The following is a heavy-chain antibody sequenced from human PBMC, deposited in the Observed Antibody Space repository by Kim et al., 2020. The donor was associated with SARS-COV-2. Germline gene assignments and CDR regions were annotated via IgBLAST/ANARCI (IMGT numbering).Heavy chain of an antibody. Sequence: GGSLRLSCAASGFTFSSYWMSWVRQAPGKGLEWVANIKQDGSEKYYVDSVKGRFTISRDNAKNSLYLQMNSLRAEDTAVYYCARDSYSSGWLLMDVWGQGTTVTVSS. J-gene: IGHJ6*02. D-gene: IGHD6-19*01. CDR2: IKQDGSEK. CDR3: ARDSYSSGWLLMDV. V-gene: IGHV3-7*01. CDR1: GFTFSSYW.